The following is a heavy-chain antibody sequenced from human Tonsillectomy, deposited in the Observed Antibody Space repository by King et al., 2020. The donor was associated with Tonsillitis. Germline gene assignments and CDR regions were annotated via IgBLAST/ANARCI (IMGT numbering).Heavy chain of an antibody. CDR1: GFTFSSYA. V-gene: IGHV3-30*01. D-gene: IGHD3-3*01. Sequence: VQLVESGGGVVQPGRSLRLSCAASGFTFSSYAMHWVRQAPGKGLEWVAVISYDGSNKYDADSVKGRFTISRDNSKNTLYLQMNSLRAEDTAVYYCARDLKYDFWSGYSTHYYYYYMDVWGKGTTVTVSS. CDR2: ISYDGSNK. CDR3: ARDLKYDFWSGYSTHYYYYYMDV. J-gene: IGHJ6*03.